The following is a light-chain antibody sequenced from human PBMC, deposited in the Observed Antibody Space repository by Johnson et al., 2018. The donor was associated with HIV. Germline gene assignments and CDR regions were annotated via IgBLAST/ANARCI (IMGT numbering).Light chain of an antibody. J-gene: IGLJ1*01. CDR1: WSNIGNHY. V-gene: IGLV1-51*02. CDR3: GTWDSSLAAYV. Sequence: QSVLTQPPSVSAAPGQKVTISCSGSWSNIGNHYVSWYQQLPGTAPKLLIYENDKRPSGIPDRFSGSKSGTSGTLGITGLQAGDEADYYCGTWDSSLAAYVFGSATKFAVL. CDR2: END.